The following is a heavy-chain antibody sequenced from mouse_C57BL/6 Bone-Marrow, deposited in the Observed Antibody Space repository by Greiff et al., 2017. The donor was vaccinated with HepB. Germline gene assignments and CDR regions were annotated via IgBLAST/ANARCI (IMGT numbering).Heavy chain of an antibody. Sequence: QVQLQESGAELARPGASVKLSCKASGYTFTSYGISWVKQRTGQGLEWIGEIYPRSGNTYYNEKFKGKATLTADKSSSAAYMELRSLTSEDSAVYFCARLEGYYSNYLYYFDYWGQGTTLTVSS. J-gene: IGHJ2*01. CDR3: ARLEGYYSNYLYYFDY. CDR1: GYTFTSYG. V-gene: IGHV1-81*01. CDR2: IYPRSGNT. D-gene: IGHD2-5*01.